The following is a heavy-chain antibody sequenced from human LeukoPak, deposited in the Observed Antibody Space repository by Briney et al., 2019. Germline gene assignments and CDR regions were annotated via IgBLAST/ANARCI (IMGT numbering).Heavy chain of an antibody. J-gene: IGHJ4*02. D-gene: IGHD1-20*01. Sequence: GGSLRLSCAASGFTFSNWAITWVRQAPGMGLEWVSAISGRGVSTSYADSVRGRFTISRDNSENTLYLQMNSLRAEDTAVYYCAKAASGNWNDVSDYWGQGTLVTVSS. V-gene: IGHV3-23*01. CDR1: GFTFSNWA. CDR2: ISGRGVST. CDR3: AKAASGNWNDVSDY.